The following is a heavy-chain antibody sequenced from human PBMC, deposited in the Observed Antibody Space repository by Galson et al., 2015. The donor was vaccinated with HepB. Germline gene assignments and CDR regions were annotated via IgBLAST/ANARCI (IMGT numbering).Heavy chain of an antibody. CDR2: IKGKTDGGAT. D-gene: IGHD2-2*01. Sequence: SLRLSCAASGFTFRNAWMSWVRQAPGKGLEWVGRIKGKTDGGATDYAAPVKGRFTISRDASKNTLYLQMNSLKTEDTAVYFCTTGFHCSSTSCYVYWGQGTLVTVSS. CDR3: TTGFHCSSTSCYVY. V-gene: IGHV3-15*01. J-gene: IGHJ4*02. CDR1: GFTFRNAW.